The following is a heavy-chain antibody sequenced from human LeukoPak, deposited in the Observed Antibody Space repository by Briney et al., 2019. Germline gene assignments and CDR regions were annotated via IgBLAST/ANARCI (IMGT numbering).Heavy chain of an antibody. D-gene: IGHD4/OR15-4a*01. V-gene: IGHV3-74*03. Sequence: GGSLRLSCAASGFTFSNYALNWVRQAPGRGLVWVSRLNSDETSATYADSVKGRFTISRDTAKNTLYLDMNSLRVEDTAVYYCARAPPTFLTHRFDPWGQGTLVTVSS. CDR3: ARAPPTFLTHRFDP. CDR2: LNSDETSA. CDR1: GFTFSNYA. J-gene: IGHJ5*02.